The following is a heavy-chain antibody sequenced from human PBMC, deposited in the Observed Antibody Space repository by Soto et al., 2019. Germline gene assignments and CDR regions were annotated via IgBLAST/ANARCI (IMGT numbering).Heavy chain of an antibody. V-gene: IGHV3-23*01. J-gene: IGHJ6*02. CDR1: GFTFSIYA. Sequence: PGGSLRLSCAASGFTFSIYAMNWIRQAPGKGLEWVSAICGGCGSTSYADSVKGRFTISRDNSKNTLYLQMNSQRAEDTAVYYCAKATVTGEGNYYYYGMDVWGQGTTVTVSS. CDR2: ICGGCGST. CDR3: AKATVTGEGNYYYYGMDV. D-gene: IGHD3-10*01.